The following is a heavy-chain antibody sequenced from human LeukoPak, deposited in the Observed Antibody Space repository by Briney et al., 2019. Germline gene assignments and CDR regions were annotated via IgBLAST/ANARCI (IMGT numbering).Heavy chain of an antibody. V-gene: IGHV3-23*01. CDR3: AKDQRSYDFWSGYYSGYYFDY. J-gene: IGHJ4*02. Sequence: GGSLRLSCAASGFTFSNYPMNWVRQAPGKGLAWVSTISGSGGNTYYADSVKGRFTISRDNSKNTLYLQMNSLRAEDTAVYYCAKDQRSYDFWSGYYSGYYFDYWGQGTLVTVSS. CDR1: GFTFSNYP. D-gene: IGHD3-3*01. CDR2: ISGSGGNT.